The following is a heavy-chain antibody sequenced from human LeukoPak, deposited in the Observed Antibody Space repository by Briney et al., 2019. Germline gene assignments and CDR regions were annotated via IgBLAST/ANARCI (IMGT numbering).Heavy chain of an antibody. CDR3: ARGLRDGYNFGY. V-gene: IGHV3-21*01. CDR1: GFTFSSYS. J-gene: IGHJ4*02. Sequence: GGPLRLSCAASGFTFSSYSMNWVRQAPGKGLEWVSSISSSSYIYYADSVKGRFTISRDNAKNSLYLQMNSLRAEDTAVYYCARGLRDGYNFGYWGQGTLVTVSS. CDR2: ISSSSYI. D-gene: IGHD5-24*01.